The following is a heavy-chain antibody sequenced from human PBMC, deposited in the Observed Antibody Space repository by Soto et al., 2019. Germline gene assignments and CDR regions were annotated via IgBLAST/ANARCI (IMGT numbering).Heavy chain of an antibody. CDR3: ARGPVGGGYSYGYLTY. V-gene: IGHV1-8*01. J-gene: IGHJ4*02. CDR2: MNPNSGNT. Sequence: QVQLVQSGAEVKKPGASVKVSCKASGYTFTSYDINWVRQATGQGLEWMGWMNPNSGNTGYAQKFQGRVTMTRNTSTSTAYMELSSLRSEDTAVYYCARGPVGGGYSYGYLTYWGQGTLVTVSS. D-gene: IGHD5-18*01. CDR1: GYTFTSYD.